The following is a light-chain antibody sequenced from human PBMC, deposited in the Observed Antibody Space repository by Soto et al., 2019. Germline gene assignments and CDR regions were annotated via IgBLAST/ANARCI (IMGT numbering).Light chain of an antibody. V-gene: IGKV3-15*01. J-gene: IGKJ3*01. CDR3: EQYFNWPLTWT. Sequence: EIVLTQSPATLSVSAGGTVTLSCRASQSIRTNVAWYQQIPGQAPRLLVYGASTRATGVPARFSGSGSGIELTLTISSLQSDDSAFYYCEQYFNWPLTWTFGPGTKVQIK. CDR1: QSIRTN. CDR2: GAS.